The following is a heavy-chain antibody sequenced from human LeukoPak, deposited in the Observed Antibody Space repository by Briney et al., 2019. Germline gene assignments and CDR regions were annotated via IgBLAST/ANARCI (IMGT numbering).Heavy chain of an antibody. CDR1: GGSIRSYY. CDR3: ARVNYDSSGYSYYFDH. CDR2: IYYSGST. D-gene: IGHD3-22*01. V-gene: IGHV4-59*01. Sequence: SETLSLTCSVSGGSIRSYYWSWIRQPPGKGLEWVGYIYYSGSTNYNPYLKSGVTISVDTSKNQFSLKLSSVTAADTAVYYCARVNYDSSGYSYYFDHWGQGALVTVSS. J-gene: IGHJ4*02.